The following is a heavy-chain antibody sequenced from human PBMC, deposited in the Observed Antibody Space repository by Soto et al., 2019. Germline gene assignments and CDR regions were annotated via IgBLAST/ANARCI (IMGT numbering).Heavy chain of an antibody. D-gene: IGHD3-22*01. Sequence: GGSLRLSCAASGFTFSSYWMSWVRQAPGKGLEWVANISGSGGSTYYVDSVKGRFTISRDNSKNTLYLQMNSLRAEDTAVYYCAKDLSPLYDQDAFDIWGQGTMVTVSS. CDR2: ISGSGGST. J-gene: IGHJ3*02. CDR3: AKDLSPLYDQDAFDI. V-gene: IGHV3-23*01. CDR1: GFTFSSYW.